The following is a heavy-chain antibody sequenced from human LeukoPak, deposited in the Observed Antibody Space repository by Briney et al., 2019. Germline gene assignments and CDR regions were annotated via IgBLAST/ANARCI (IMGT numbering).Heavy chain of an antibody. V-gene: IGHV1-3*01. CDR2: INACNGGT. Sequence: ASVKVSCQASGYTFTSYAMHWVRQAPGQRLEWMGWINACNGGTKYSQKFQGRVTITRDTSASTAYMELSSLRSEDTAVYYCARESPQRSGYSYTHWGQGTLVTVSS. J-gene: IGHJ4*02. D-gene: IGHD5-18*01. CDR1: GYTFTSYA. CDR3: ARESPQRSGYSYTH.